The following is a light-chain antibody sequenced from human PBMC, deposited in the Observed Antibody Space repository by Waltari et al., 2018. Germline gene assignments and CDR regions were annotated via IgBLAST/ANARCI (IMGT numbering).Light chain of an antibody. CDR3: QQYNSLPLT. CDR1: QDINSF. Sequence: DIQMTQSPSSLSAYVGDRVTITCRASQDINSFLNWYQQKSGAAPKLLVYSTNRLETGVPSRFSGSGSGTEFTLTISSLQIEDFVTYYCQQYNSLPLTFGPGTKLDF. V-gene: IGKV1-39*01. CDR2: STN. J-gene: IGKJ3*01.